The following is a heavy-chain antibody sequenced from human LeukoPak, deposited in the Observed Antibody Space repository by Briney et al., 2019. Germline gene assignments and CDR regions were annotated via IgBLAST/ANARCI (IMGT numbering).Heavy chain of an antibody. Sequence: PGGSLRPSCAASGFTYSSYAMSGVGQAAGKGRGGVSVIGGSGARKFYADSVKGRFSISRYNSKNTLDLQMNSRRPEDTAVYYCAKDPSGASIVRYFDYWGQGTLVIVSS. CDR2: IGGSGARK. CDR3: AKDPSGASIVRYFDY. V-gene: IGHV3-23*01. D-gene: IGHD3-16*02. CDR1: GFTYSSYA. J-gene: IGHJ4*02.